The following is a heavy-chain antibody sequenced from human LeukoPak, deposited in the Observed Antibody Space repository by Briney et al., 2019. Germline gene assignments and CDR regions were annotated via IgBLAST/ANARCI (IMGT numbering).Heavy chain of an antibody. V-gene: IGHV3-23*01. CDR3: AKDSGRTRDGSSAP. CDR2: ISGCGGGT. Sequence: PGWALRPSCAASGFTFSSYAMSWVRQAAGKGLAGVSAISGCGGGTYYADSVKGRFTISRDNSKKTLYLQVNSRTARGTAGDYCAKDSGRTRDGSSAPCGQGTLLTVPS. J-gene: IGHJ5*01. D-gene: IGHD3-10*01. CDR1: GFTFSSYA.